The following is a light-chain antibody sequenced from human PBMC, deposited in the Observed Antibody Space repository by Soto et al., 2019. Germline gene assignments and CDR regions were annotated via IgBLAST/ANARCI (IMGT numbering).Light chain of an antibody. Sequence: DIQMTQSPSSLSASVVDIVTITCQASQDISNYLNWYQQKPGNAPKLLIYDASNLETGAPSRFSGSGSGTDFTFTISILRPEDIATYYCQQYDNLPLTFGGGTKVEIK. V-gene: IGKV1-33*01. CDR3: QQYDNLPLT. J-gene: IGKJ4*01. CDR1: QDISNY. CDR2: DAS.